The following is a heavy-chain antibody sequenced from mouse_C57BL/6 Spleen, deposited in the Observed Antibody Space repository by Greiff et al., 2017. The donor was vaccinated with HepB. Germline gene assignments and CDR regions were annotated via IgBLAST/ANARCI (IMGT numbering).Heavy chain of an antibody. V-gene: IGHV5-16*01. J-gene: IGHJ4*01. D-gene: IGHD1-1*01. Sequence: EVQLQESEGGLVQPGSSMKLSCTASGFTFSDYYMAWVRQVPEKGLEWVANINYDGSSTYYLDSLKNRFIISRDNAKNILYLQMSSLKSEDTATYYCARGYYYGSSGAMDYWGQGTSVTVSS. CDR3: ARGYYYGSSGAMDY. CDR2: INYDGSST. CDR1: GFTFSDYY.